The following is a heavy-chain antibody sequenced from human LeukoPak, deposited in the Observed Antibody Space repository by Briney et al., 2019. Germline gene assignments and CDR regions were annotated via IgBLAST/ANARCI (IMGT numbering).Heavy chain of an antibody. CDR3: ARKTVVGSYFDY. CDR1: GFTFSSYW. D-gene: IGHD4-23*01. V-gene: IGHV3-7*03. J-gene: IGHJ4*02. Sequence: GGSLRLSCAASGFTFSSYWMSWVRQAPGKGLEWVANIKQDGSDKYYVDSVKGRFTISRDNAKNSLYPQINSLRAEDTAVYYCARKTVVGSYFDYWGQGTPVTVSS. CDR2: IKQDGSDK.